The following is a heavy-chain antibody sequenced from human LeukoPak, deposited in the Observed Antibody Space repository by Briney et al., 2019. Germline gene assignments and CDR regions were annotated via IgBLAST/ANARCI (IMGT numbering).Heavy chain of an antibody. CDR2: INSDGSST. CDR1: GFTFSSYW. J-gene: IGHJ3*02. D-gene: IGHD3-3*01. CDR3: ARERSGENAFDI. V-gene: IGHV3-74*01. Sequence: GSLRLSCAASGFTFSSYWMHWVRQAPGKGLVWVSRINSDGSSTSYADSVKGRFTISRDNAKNTLYLQMNSLRAEDTAVYYCARERSGENAFDIWGQGTMVTVSS.